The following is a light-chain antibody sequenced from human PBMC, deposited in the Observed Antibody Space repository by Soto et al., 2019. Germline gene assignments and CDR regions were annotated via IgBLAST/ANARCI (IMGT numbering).Light chain of an antibody. J-gene: IGKJ1*01. Sequence: DIRMTQSPSTLSASVGDRVTITCRASQSTSNWLAWYQQRPGKAPKLLIYKASTLESGVPSRFSGSGSGTEFTLTISSLQPDDFATYYCQQYDSYPWTFGQGTKVDIK. V-gene: IGKV1-5*03. CDR3: QQYDSYPWT. CDR1: QSTSNW. CDR2: KAS.